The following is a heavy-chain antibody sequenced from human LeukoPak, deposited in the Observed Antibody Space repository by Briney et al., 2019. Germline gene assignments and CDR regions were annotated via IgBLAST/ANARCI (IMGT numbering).Heavy chain of an antibody. CDR2: IYHSGST. Sequence: SETLSLTCAVSGGSISSGGYSWSWIRQPPGKGLEWIGYIYHSGSTYYNPSLKSRVTISVDRSKNQFSLKLSSVTAADTAVYYCARDRGDYDSSGYYIDYWGQGTLVTVSS. J-gene: IGHJ4*02. V-gene: IGHV4-30-2*01. CDR1: GGSISSGGYS. CDR3: ARDRGDYDSSGYYIDY. D-gene: IGHD3-22*01.